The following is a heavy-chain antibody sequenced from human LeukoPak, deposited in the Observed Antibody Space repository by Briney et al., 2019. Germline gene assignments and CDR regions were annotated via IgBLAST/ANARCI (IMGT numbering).Heavy chain of an antibody. CDR1: GGSISSYY. V-gene: IGHV4-59*01. Sequence: SETLSLTCTVSGGSISSYYWSWIRQPPGKGLEWIGYIYYSGSTNYNPSLKSRVTISVDTSKNQFSLKLSSVTAADTAVYYCARGRAAAGTGGFDYWGQGTLVTVSS. D-gene: IGHD6-13*01. CDR3: ARGRAAAGTGGFDY. CDR2: IYYSGST. J-gene: IGHJ4*02.